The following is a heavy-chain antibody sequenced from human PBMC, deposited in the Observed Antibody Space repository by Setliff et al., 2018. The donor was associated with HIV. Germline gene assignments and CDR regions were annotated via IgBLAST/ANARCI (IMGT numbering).Heavy chain of an antibody. CDR2: ISPIIGNA. J-gene: IGHJ5*02. CDR3: ARDLGSGRRWFDP. V-gene: IGHV1-69*10. CDR1: GGTFSSYA. D-gene: IGHD3-10*01. Sequence: ASVKVSCKASGGTFSSYAITWVRQAPGQGLEWMGGISPIIGNANYAQKFQGRITITADKSTSTAYMELSSLRPEDTAVYYCARDLGSGRRWFDPWGQGTMVTVSS.